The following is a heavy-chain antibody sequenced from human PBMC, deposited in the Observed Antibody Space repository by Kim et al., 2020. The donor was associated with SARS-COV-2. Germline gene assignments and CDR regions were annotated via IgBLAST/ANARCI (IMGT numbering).Heavy chain of an antibody. D-gene: IGHD3-22*01. V-gene: IGHV3-48*03. Sequence: GGSLRLSCAASGFTLSSYEMNWVRQAPGKGLEWVSYISSSGSTIYYADSVKGRFTISRDNAKNSLYLQMNSLRAEDTAVYYCARGLSDVVITTLLWDYWGQGTLVTVSS. J-gene: IGHJ4*02. CDR3: ARGLSDVVITTLLWDY. CDR2: ISSSGSTI. CDR1: GFTLSSYE.